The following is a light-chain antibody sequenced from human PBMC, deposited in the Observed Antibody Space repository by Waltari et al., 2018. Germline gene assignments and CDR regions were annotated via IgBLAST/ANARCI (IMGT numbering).Light chain of an antibody. CDR2: GAS. Sequence: EIVLTQSPGNMSLSPGERSTLSRRASQSVSSSYLAWYQKKPGHAPRLLIYGASSRATGIPDRFSGSGSGTDFTLTISRLEPEDFAVYYCQQYGSSPPRVTFGPGTKVDIK. V-gene: IGKV3-20*01. CDR3: QQYGSSPPRVT. J-gene: IGKJ3*01. CDR1: QSVSSSY.